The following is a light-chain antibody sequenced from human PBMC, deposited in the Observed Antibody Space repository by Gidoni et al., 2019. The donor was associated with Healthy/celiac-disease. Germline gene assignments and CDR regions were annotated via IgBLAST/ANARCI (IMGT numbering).Light chain of an antibody. CDR2: AAS. CDR3: QQSYSTPRT. Sequence: DIQMTQSPSSLSASVGDRVTITCRASQSISSYLNWYHQKPGKAPKRLIYAASSLQSGVPSWFSGSGSGTDFTLTISSLQPEDFATYYCQQSYSTPRTFGQGTKVEIK. CDR1: QSISSY. J-gene: IGKJ1*01. V-gene: IGKV1-39*01.